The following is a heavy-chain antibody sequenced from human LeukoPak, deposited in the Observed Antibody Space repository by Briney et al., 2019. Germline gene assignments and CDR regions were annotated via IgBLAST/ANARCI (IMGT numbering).Heavy chain of an antibody. J-gene: IGHJ4*02. CDR3: AKDLSGHWCIDY. CDR2: ISDDGERK. V-gene: IGHV3-30*18. D-gene: IGHD4/OR15-4a*01. Sequence: GGSLRLSCVASGFTFSNYYMYWVRQAPGKGLEWVAIISDDGERKFYADSVRGRITISRDKSKNTLFLQMNSLRADDTAVYFCAKDLSGHWCIDYWGQGTLVTVSS. CDR1: GFTFSNYY.